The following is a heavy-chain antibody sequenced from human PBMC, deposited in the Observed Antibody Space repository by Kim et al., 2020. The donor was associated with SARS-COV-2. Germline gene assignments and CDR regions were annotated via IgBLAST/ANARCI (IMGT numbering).Heavy chain of an antibody. V-gene: IGHV3-7*03. Sequence: GGSLRLSCAASGFTFSSYWMSWVRQAPGKGLEWVANIKQDGSEKYYVDSVKGRFTISRDNAKNSLYLQMNSLRAEDTAMYYCARDSVAAAGTVYYYGMDVWGQGTTVTVSS. CDR3: ARDSVAAAGTVYYYGMDV. J-gene: IGHJ6*02. CDR1: GFTFSSYW. CDR2: IKQDGSEK. D-gene: IGHD6-13*01.